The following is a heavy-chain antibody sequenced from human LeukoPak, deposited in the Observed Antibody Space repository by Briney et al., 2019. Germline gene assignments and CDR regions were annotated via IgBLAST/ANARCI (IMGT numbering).Heavy chain of an antibody. CDR1: GFTFNNYA. Sequence: GGSLRLSCAASGFTFNNYAMSWVRQAPGKGLEWVSAISGSGGSTYYADSVKGRFTISRDSSKNTLYLQMNSLRAEDTAVYYCAKDQDSSGNTDYWGQGTLVTVSS. CDR3: AKDQDSSGNTDY. D-gene: IGHD3-22*01. V-gene: IGHV3-23*01. CDR2: ISGSGGST. J-gene: IGHJ4*02.